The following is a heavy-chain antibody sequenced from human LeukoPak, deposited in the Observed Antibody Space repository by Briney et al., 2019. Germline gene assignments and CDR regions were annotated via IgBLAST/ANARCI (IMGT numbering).Heavy chain of an antibody. Sequence: KPSETLSLTCAVYGGSFSGYYWTWIRQPPAQGLEWIGEVTDTGNRNYNPSLRSRVTISVDTAKNQFSLKVTSVTAADTSVFYCARGRGYSSGWGHHYYSIDVWGQGTTVTVS. V-gene: IGHV4-34*01. J-gene: IGHJ6*03. CDR1: GGSFSGYY. CDR3: ARGRGYSSGWGHHYYSIDV. D-gene: IGHD6-19*01. CDR2: VTDTGNR.